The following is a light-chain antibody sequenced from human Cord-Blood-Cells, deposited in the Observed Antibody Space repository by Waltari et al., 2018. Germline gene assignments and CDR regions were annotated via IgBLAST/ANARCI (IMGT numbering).Light chain of an antibody. CDR1: QDIRKD. V-gene: IGKV1-17*01. CDR2: AAS. J-gene: IGKJ4*01. Sequence: DIQMTQFLSSLSASVGDRVTITFRVSQDIRKDLVWYQQKPGKSPKRLIYAASSWQSGVPSRFSGSGSGTEFTLTISSLQPEDFAAYYCLQHNSYPLTFGGGTKVEIK. CDR3: LQHNSYPLT.